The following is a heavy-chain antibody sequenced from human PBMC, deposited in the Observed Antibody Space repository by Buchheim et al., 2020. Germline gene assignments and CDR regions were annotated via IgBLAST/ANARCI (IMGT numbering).Heavy chain of an antibody. CDR1: GYTFTTYY. CDR3: ARAVWQALDLESLAMHV. J-gene: IGHJ6*02. D-gene: IGHD1-1*01. V-gene: IGHV1-46*01. Sequence: QVQLVQSGAEVKKPGASVKVSCKASGYTFTTYYMHWVRQAPGQGLEWMGIINPSGGNTRYAQKFQGRVTMTTDTSTSTAYMDVSGPRDEYTVVYHCARAVWQALDLESLAMHVWGPGTTVTVSS. CDR2: INPSGGNT.